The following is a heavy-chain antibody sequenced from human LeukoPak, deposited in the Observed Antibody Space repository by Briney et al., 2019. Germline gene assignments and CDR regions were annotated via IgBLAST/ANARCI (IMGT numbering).Heavy chain of an antibody. J-gene: IGHJ4*02. CDR3: ARAPRDSSSSNYMRRFDY. Sequence: SETLSLTCTASGGSISDYYWSWIRQPPGKGLEWIGYINYSGNTNYNPSLKSRVTISVDTSKNQFSLRLTSVTAADTAVYYCARAPRDSSSSNYMRRFDYWGQGTLVTVSS. CDR2: INYSGNT. D-gene: IGHD3-22*01. V-gene: IGHV4-59*01. CDR1: GGSISDYY.